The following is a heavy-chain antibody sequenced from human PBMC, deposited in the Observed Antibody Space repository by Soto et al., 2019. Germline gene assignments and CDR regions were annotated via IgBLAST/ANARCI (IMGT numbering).Heavy chain of an antibody. V-gene: IGHV4-59*01. J-gene: IGHJ6*01. CDR3: ERDRGDYDFWSGLYYDYGMDV. CDR1: SGSISGYG. CDR2: IYYIGSI. D-gene: IGHD3-3*01. Sequence: LETRSLRWSVASGSISGYGWSWIRQPPRKGLEXFRYIYYIGSINDNPPLNSRVTIPVDTAKNRFYLKLSSGTAADTAVSYCERDRGDYDFWSGLYYDYGMDVWGQGTTVTVSS.